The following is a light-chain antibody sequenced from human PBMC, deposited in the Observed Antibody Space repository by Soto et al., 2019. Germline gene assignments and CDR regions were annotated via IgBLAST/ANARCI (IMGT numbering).Light chain of an antibody. CDR1: QSVSSSY. CDR3: QQYGSSPA. V-gene: IGKV3-20*01. J-gene: IGKJ1*01. CDR2: GAS. Sequence: EIVLTQSPGTLSLSPGERATLSCRASQSVSSSYLAWYQQKPGQAPRLLIYGASSRATGIPDRFSGSGSGKDFTLTISRLEPEDFAVYYCQQYGSSPAFGQGTKVDIX.